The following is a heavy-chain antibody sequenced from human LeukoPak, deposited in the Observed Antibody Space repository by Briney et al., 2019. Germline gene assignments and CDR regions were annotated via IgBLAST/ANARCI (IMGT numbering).Heavy chain of an antibody. CDR2: ISNNGGYT. V-gene: IGHV3-23*01. J-gene: IGHJ4*02. CDR1: GFTFSSSA. Sequence: GGSLRLCCAASGFTFSSSAMSWVRQAPGKGLEWVSAISNNGGYTYYADSVQGRFTISRDNSKSTLCLQMNSLRAEDTAVYYCAKQLGYCSDGSCYFPYWGQGTLVTVSS. D-gene: IGHD2-15*01. CDR3: AKQLGYCSDGSCYFPY.